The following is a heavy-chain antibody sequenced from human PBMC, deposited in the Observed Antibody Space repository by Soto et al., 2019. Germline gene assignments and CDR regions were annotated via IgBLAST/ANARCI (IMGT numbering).Heavy chain of an antibody. Sequence: QVQLVQSGAEVKKPGSSVKVSCKASGGTFSSYAISWVRQAPGQGLEWMGGIIPIFGTANYAQKFQGRVTITAEESTSTAHMELSSLRSGDKAVYYCARDESGIAAAGKDVFGLGVWGQGTTVTVSS. CDR3: ARDESGIAAAGKDVFGLGV. V-gene: IGHV1-69*12. D-gene: IGHD6-13*01. CDR2: IIPIFGTA. CDR1: GGTFSSYA. J-gene: IGHJ6*02.